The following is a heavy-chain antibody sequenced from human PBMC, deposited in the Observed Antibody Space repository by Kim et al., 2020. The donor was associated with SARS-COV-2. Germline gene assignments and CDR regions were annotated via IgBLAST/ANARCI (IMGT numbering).Heavy chain of an antibody. D-gene: IGHD1-26*01. CDR2: ISYDGSNK. CDR3: AKDLTYSGNYYYFDY. CDR1: GFTFSSYG. J-gene: IGHJ4*02. Sequence: GGSLRLSCAASGFTFSSYGMHWVRQAPGKGLEWVAVISYDGSNKYYADSVKGRFTISRDRSKNTLYLQMNSLRAEDTAVYYCAKDLTYSGNYYYFDYWGQGTLVTVSS. V-gene: IGHV3-30*18.